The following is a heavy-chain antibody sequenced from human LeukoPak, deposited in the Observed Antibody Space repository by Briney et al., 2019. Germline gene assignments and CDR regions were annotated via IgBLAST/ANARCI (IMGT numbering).Heavy chain of an antibody. D-gene: IGHD3-10*01. J-gene: IGHJ3*02. CDR3: AREAYGSGSYDAFDI. Sequence: GGSLRLSCAAPGFTFSDYYMSWIRQAPGKGLEWVSYISSSGSTIYYADSVKGRFTISRDNAKNSLYLQMNSLRAEDTAVYYCAREAYGSGSYDAFDIWGQGTMVTVSS. CDR2: ISSSGSTI. V-gene: IGHV3-11*04. CDR1: GFTFSDYY.